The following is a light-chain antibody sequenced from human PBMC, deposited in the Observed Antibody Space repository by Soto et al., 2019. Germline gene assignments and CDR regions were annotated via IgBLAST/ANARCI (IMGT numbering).Light chain of an antibody. Sequence: QLVLTQPPSASGTPGQRVTISCSGSRSNIGSNYVYWYQQLPGTAPKLLIYRNDQRLSGVPDRCSGSKSGTSASLAISGLRSEDEAEYYCAVWDDSLSGVVFGGGTKLTVL. CDR1: RSNIGSNY. CDR3: AVWDDSLSGVV. J-gene: IGLJ2*01. V-gene: IGLV1-47*01. CDR2: RND.